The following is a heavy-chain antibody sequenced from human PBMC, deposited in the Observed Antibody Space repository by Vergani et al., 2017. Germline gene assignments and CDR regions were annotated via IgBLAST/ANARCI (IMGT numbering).Heavy chain of an antibody. Sequence: EVQLVQSGAEVKKPGESLKISCQISGYSFTNYWIGWVRQMPGKGLEWMGIIHPAASDTRYSPSFQGQVTNSVDKSISTAYLQRSSLRASDSAMYYCARLYGRDSSGSKYFDYWGQGTLVTVSS. D-gene: IGHD3-22*01. CDR1: GYSFTNYW. CDR3: ARLYGRDSSGSKYFDY. CDR2: IHPAASDT. J-gene: IGHJ4*02. V-gene: IGHV5-51*01.